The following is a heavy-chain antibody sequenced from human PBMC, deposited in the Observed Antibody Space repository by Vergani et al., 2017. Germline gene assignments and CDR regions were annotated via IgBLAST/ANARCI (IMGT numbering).Heavy chain of an antibody. CDR2: VSQSGTI. Sequence: QVQLQESGPGLVKPSGTLSLTCAVSGGSISTINWWTWVRQPPGKGLEWIGEVSQSGTITYNPSLRSRVTMSVDKSNNQFSLRLISVTAADTAVYYCARKQLYSYDSSGYYDYWGQGALVTVSS. D-gene: IGHD3-22*01. CDR1: GGSISTINW. J-gene: IGHJ4*02. CDR3: ARKQLYSYDSSGYYDY. V-gene: IGHV4-4*02.